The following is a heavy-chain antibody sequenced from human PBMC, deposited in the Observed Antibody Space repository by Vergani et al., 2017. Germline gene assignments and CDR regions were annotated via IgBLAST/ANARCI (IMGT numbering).Heavy chain of an antibody. CDR3: ARALTPEMDPWSWSDYYYGMDV. J-gene: IGHJ6*02. D-gene: IGHD3-3*01. Sequence: QVQLVQSGAEVKKPGASVKVSCKASGYTFTSYGISWVRQAPGQGLEWMGWISAYNGNTNYAQKLQGRVTMTTDTSTSTAYMELRSLRSDDTAVYYCARALTPEMDPWSWSDYYYGMDVWGQGTTVTVSS. CDR1: GYTFTSYG. CDR2: ISAYNGNT. V-gene: IGHV1-18*01.